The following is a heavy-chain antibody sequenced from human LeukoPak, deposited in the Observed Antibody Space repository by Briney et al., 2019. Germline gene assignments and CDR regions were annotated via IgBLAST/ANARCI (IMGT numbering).Heavy chain of an antibody. Sequence: SETLSLTCIVSGGSISNSTYYWGWIRQPPGKGLEWIGSIYYSGYTYYNPSLRSRVTISVDTSKNQFSLKLSSVTAADTAVYYCARHSPGYYYYDMDVWGQGTTVTVSS. V-gene: IGHV4-39*01. CDR2: IYYSGYT. CDR1: GGSISNSTYY. J-gene: IGHJ6*02. CDR3: ARHSPGYYYYDMDV.